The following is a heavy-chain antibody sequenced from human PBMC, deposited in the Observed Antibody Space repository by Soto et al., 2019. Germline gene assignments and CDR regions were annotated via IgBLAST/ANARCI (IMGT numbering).Heavy chain of an antibody. V-gene: IGHV4-59*01. CDR1: GGSISSYY. J-gene: IGHJ6*02. Sequence: QVQLQESGPGLVKPSETLSLTCTVSGGSISSYYWNWIRQPPGKGLEWIGYIYYSGSTTYNPSLKSRVTISVDTSKNQFSLKLSSVTAADTAVYYCARDRNWKGYYGMDVWCQGTTVTVSS. CDR2: IYYSGST. CDR3: ARDRNWKGYYGMDV. D-gene: IGHD1-1*01.